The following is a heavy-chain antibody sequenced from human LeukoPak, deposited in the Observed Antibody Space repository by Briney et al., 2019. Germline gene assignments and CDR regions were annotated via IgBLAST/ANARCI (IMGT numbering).Heavy chain of an antibody. V-gene: IGHV1-69*05. D-gene: IGHD1-26*01. J-gene: IGHJ4*02. Sequence: SVKVSCKASGGTFSSYAISWVRQAPGQGLEWMGRIIPIFGTANYAQKFQGRVTITTDESTSTAYMKLSSLRSEDTAVYYCARDRGLIVGAAVDYWGQGTLVTVSS. CDR2: IIPIFGTA. CDR1: GGTFSSYA. CDR3: ARDRGLIVGAAVDY.